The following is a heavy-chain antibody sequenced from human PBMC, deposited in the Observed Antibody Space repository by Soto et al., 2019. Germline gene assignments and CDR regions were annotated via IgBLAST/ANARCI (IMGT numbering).Heavy chain of an antibody. Sequence: EVQLVESGGGLVQPGRSLRLSCAASGFTFGDYAMHWVRQAPGKGLEWVSGISWNSGSIGYADSVKGRFTISRDNAKNSLYLQMNSLRDEDTALYYCAKDRNEYGDYALDFDYWGQGTLVTVSS. D-gene: IGHD4-17*01. CDR1: GFTFGDYA. CDR3: AKDRNEYGDYALDFDY. CDR2: ISWNSGSI. J-gene: IGHJ4*02. V-gene: IGHV3-9*01.